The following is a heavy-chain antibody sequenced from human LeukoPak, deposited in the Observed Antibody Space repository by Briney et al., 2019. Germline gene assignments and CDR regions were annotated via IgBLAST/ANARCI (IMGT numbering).Heavy chain of an antibody. J-gene: IGHJ4*02. CDR1: GYTFTGYY. V-gene: IGHV1-2*06. Sequence: ASVKVSCKASGYTFTGYYMHWVRQAPGQGLQWMGPINPNSGGTSYAQNFQGRVTMTRDTSISTAYMELSRLRSDDTAVYYCARDIMIRGIIPAYVYWGQGTLVTVSS. CDR3: ARDIMIRGIIPAYVY. CDR2: INPNSGGT. D-gene: IGHD3-10*01.